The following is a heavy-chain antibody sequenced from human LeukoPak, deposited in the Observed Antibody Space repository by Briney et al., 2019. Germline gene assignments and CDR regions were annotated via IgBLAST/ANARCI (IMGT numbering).Heavy chain of an antibody. V-gene: IGHV4-61*02. J-gene: IGHJ5*02. CDR3: ARGGYCSGGSCYSRSWFDP. CDR1: GGSISSGSYY. Sequence: SETLSLTCTVSGGSISSGSYYWSWIRQPAGKGLEWIARIYTSGSTNYNPSLKSRVTISVDTSKNQFSLKLSSVTAADTAVYYCARGGYCSGGSCYSRSWFDPWGQGTLVTVSS. D-gene: IGHD2-15*01. CDR2: IYTSGST.